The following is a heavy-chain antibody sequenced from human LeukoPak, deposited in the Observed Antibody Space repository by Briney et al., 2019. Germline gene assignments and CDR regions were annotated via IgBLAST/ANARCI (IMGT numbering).Heavy chain of an antibody. Sequence: PSETLSLTCAVYGGSFSGYYWSWIRQPPGKGLEWIGEINHSGSTNYNPSLKSRVTISVDTSKNQFSLKLSSVTAADTAVYYCAKDPYGGNPFGYWGQGTLVTVSS. CDR1: GGSFSGYY. V-gene: IGHV4-34*01. CDR3: AKDPYGGNPFGY. D-gene: IGHD4-23*01. J-gene: IGHJ4*02. CDR2: INHSGST.